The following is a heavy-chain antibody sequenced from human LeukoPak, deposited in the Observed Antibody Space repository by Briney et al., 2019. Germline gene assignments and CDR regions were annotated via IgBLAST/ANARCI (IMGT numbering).Heavy chain of an antibody. CDR1: GYTFTSYD. CDR2: MNPNSGNT. Sequence: ASVKVSCKASGYTFTSYDINWVRQAPGQGLEWMGWMNPNSGNTGYAQKFQGRVTMTRNTSISTAYMELSSLRSEDTAVYYCARNSGSGSYDDYWGQGTLVTVSS. J-gene: IGHJ4*02. D-gene: IGHD1-26*01. V-gene: IGHV1-8*01. CDR3: ARNSGSGSYDDY.